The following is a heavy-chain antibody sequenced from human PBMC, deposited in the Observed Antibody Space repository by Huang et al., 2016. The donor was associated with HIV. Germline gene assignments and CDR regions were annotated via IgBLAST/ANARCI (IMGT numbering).Heavy chain of an antibody. CDR2: ISYDAKTK. J-gene: IGHJ4*02. Sequence: QVQLVESGGGVVQPGRSLRISCAASGFTFSSYGIHWVRQAPGKGLEWVAVISYDAKTKYYADSVKGRFSISRDNSKTTVYLQLNSLRLEDTAVYYCAKGGSAAAVLDFWGQGTLVTVSS. CDR3: AKGGSAAAVLDF. D-gene: IGHD6-13*01. V-gene: IGHV3-30*18. CDR1: GFTFSSYG.